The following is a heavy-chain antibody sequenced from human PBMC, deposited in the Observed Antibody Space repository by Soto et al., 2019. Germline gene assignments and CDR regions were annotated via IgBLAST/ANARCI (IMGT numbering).Heavy chain of an antibody. J-gene: IGHJ4*02. CDR2: ISAYNGNT. CDR1: GYTFTSYG. CDR3: ASEDPASLN. Sequence: QVQLVQSGAEGKKPGASVKVSCKASGYTFTSYGISWVRQAPGQGLEWMGWISAYNGNTNYAQKLQGRVTMTTDPATSTAYIEPRSLSSDDTAVYYCASEDPASLNWGQGTLVTVSS. V-gene: IGHV1-18*01. D-gene: IGHD1-26*01.